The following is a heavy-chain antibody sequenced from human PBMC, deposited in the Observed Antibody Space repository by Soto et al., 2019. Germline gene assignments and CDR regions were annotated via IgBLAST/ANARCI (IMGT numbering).Heavy chain of an antibody. CDR2: INAGNGNT. D-gene: IGHD1-7*01. CDR3: AREPDNWNYFRTIPHWFDP. V-gene: IGHV1-3*01. CDR1: GYTFTSYA. J-gene: IGHJ5*02. Sequence: ASVKVTCKASGYTFTSYAMHWVRQAPGQRLEWMGWINAGNGNTRYSQKFQGRVTITRDTSASTAYMELSSLRSEDTAVYYCAREPDNWNYFRTIPHWFDPWGQGTLVTVSS.